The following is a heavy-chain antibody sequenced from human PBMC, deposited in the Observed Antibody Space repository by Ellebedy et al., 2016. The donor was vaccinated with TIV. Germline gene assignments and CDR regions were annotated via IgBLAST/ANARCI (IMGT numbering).Heavy chain of an antibody. CDR3: ARELLLWFGEILGYYYGMDV. J-gene: IGHJ6*02. Sequence: ASVKVSCXTSGYTLTTYYILYVRQAPGQGLEWMGWINPNSGGTNYAQKFQGRVTMTRDTSISTAYMELSRLRSDDTAVYYCARELLLWFGEILGYYYGMDVWGQGTTVTVSS. V-gene: IGHV1-2*02. CDR1: GYTLTTYY. CDR2: INPNSGGT. D-gene: IGHD3-10*01.